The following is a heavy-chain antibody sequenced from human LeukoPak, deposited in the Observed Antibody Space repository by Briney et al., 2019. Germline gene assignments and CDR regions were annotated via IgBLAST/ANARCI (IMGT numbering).Heavy chain of an antibody. CDR2: IYYSGTT. D-gene: IGHD6-6*01. CDR1: GGSISSYY. CDR3: ARDRGRPYYFDY. V-gene: IGHV4-59*01. Sequence: SETLSLTCTVSGGSISSYYWIWIRQPPGKGLEWMGYIYYSGTTSYSPSLKSRVTIAVDTSKNQFSLKLSAVTAADTAVDYGARDRGRPYYFDYWGQGTLVTVSS. J-gene: IGHJ4*02.